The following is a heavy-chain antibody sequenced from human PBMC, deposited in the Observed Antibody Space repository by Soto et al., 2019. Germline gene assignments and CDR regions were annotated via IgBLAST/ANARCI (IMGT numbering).Heavy chain of an antibody. CDR2: INPNSGGT. J-gene: IGHJ3*02. Sequence: GASLKVCCKASGDTFTGYYMHWVRQAPGQGLEWMGWINPNSGGTFAAQKFQGRVTMTRDTSVNMAYMELTSLKSDDTAVYYCARQRKGAAAGPVDAFDIWGQGTMVTVSS. V-gene: IGHV1-2*02. D-gene: IGHD6-13*01. CDR1: GDTFTGYY. CDR3: ARQRKGAAAGPVDAFDI.